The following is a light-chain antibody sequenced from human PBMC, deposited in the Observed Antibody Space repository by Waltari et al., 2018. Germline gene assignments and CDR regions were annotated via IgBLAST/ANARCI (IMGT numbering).Light chain of an antibody. J-gene: IGLJ1*01. CDR3: QSCDSSLSGSVV. Sequence: QSLLTQPPSVSGAPGQRLTISCTWCSSYLWPGYDVPSYQHLPGPALKLLITGNSDRPSGVPVRFSVSKSSTAASLAITGLQAEDEDDYYYQSCDSSLSGSVVFGTGTKVTVL. V-gene: IGLV1-40*01. CDR2: GNS. CDR1: SSYLWPGYD.